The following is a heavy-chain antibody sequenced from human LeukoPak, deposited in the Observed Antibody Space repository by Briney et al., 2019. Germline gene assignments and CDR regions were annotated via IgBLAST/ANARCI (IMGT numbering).Heavy chain of an antibody. Sequence: GGSLRLSCAASGFTFDDYAMHWVRQAPGKGLEWVSGISWNSGSIGYADSVKGRFTISRDNAKNSLYLQMNSLRAEDMALYYCAKGGGQRFYSSMDVWGKGTTVTVSS. V-gene: IGHV3-9*03. CDR2: ISWNSGSI. D-gene: IGHD6-13*01. J-gene: IGHJ6*03. CDR1: GFTFDDYA. CDR3: AKGGGQRFYSSMDV.